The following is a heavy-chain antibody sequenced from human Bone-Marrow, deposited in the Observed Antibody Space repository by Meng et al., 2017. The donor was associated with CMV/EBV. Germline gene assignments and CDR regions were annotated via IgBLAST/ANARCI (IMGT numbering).Heavy chain of an antibody. D-gene: IGHD6-13*01. V-gene: IGHV4-39*01. CDR1: GGSIGSSSYY. Sequence: GSLRLSCTVSGGSIGSSSYYWGWIRQPPGKGLEWIGSIYYSGSTYYNPSLKSRVTISVDTSKNQFSLKLSSVTAADTAVYYCARQSNTGYSSSHGDYWGQGTLVTVSS. CDR2: IYYSGST. J-gene: IGHJ4*02. CDR3: ARQSNTGYSSSHGDY.